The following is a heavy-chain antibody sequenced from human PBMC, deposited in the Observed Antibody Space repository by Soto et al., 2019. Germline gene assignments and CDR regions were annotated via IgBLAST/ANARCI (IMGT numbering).Heavy chain of an antibody. CDR2: MFASGSS. J-gene: IGHJ4*02. V-gene: IGHV4-4*02. CDR3: AREGFDHRPDY. Sequence: QVQLQESGPGLVKPSETLSLTCAVSGDSISSPNWWSWYRQPPGKGLELVGEMFASGSSNYNPSLIGRVTMSLGTSKNHFSLRLTSLTAADTAIYYCAREGFDHRPDYWGQGIPVTVSS. CDR1: GDSISSPNW.